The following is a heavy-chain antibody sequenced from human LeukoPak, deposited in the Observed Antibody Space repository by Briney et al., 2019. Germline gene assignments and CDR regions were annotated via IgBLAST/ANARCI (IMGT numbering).Heavy chain of an antibody. V-gene: IGHV4-34*01. J-gene: IGHJ4*02. CDR1: GGSFSGYY. D-gene: IGHD3-9*01. Sequence: SETLSLTCAVYGGSFSGYYWSWIRQPPGKGLEWIGEINHSGSTNYNPSLKSRVTISVDTSKNQFSLKLSSVTAADTAVYYCARLRGSYDILTGYSYYFNYWGQGTLVTVSS. CDR2: INHSGST. CDR3: ARLRGSYDILTGYSYYFNY.